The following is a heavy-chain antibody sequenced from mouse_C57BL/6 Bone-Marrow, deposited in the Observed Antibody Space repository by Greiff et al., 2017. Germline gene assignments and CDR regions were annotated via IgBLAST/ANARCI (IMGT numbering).Heavy chain of an antibody. CDR1: GYTFTNYW. Sequence: QVQLQQSGAELVRPGTSVKMSCKASGYTFTNYWIGWAKQRPGHGLEWIGDIYPGGGYTNYNEKFKGKATLTADKSSSTAYMQFSSLTAEDSAIYYCARLGTGTYAMDYWGQGTSVTVSS. J-gene: IGHJ4*01. CDR3: ARLGTGTYAMDY. V-gene: IGHV1-63*01. D-gene: IGHD4-1*01. CDR2: IYPGGGYT.